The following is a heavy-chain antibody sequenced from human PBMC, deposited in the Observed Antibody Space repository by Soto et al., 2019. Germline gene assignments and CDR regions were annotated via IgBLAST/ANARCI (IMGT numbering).Heavy chain of an antibody. Sequence: SETLSLTCTVSGGSISSYYWSWIRQPPGKGLEWIGYIYYSGSTNYNPSLKSRVTISVDTSKNQFSLKLSSVTAADTAVYYCARASITIFGVGPFDYWGQGTLVTVSS. V-gene: IGHV4-59*01. J-gene: IGHJ4*02. CDR2: IYYSGST. D-gene: IGHD3-3*01. CDR1: GGSISSYY. CDR3: ARASITIFGVGPFDY.